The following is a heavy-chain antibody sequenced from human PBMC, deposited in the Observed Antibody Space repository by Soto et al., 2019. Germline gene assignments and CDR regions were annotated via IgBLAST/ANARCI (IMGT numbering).Heavy chain of an antibody. CDR2: IYWDDDK. CDR1: GFSLSTRGVA. J-gene: IGHJ4*02. CDR3: ARSLGQSPPDY. D-gene: IGHD3-10*01. Sequence: SGPTLVNPTETLTLTCSFSGFSLSTRGVAVGWLRQPPGKALEWLTPIYWDDDKRFSPSLKSRLTITRDTSKNQVVLIMTDMDPVDTATYFCARSLGQSPPDYWGQGTLVTVSS. V-gene: IGHV2-5*02.